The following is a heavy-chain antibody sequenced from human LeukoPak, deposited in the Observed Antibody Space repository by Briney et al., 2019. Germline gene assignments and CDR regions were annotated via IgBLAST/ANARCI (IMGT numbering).Heavy chain of an antibody. CDR2: IGGSRGSP. D-gene: IGHD4-17*01. CDR3: AKNKRDFGDYWYYFDS. Sequence: PGGSLRLSCAASGFTFSSYGMTWVRQAPGKGLEWVSTIGGSRGSPYFADSVKGRFSISRDNSKNTLYLQMDSLRAEDTALYYCAKNKRDFGDYWYYFDSWGQGTLVTVSS. V-gene: IGHV3-23*01. J-gene: IGHJ4*02. CDR1: GFTFSSYG.